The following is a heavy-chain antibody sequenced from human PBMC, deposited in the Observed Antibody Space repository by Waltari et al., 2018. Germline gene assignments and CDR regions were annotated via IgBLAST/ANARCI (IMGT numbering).Heavy chain of an antibody. J-gene: IGHJ5*02. V-gene: IGHV4-39*07. CDR2: IYYSGST. D-gene: IGHD2-15*01. CDR1: GGSISSSSYY. CDR3: ARAHELLPDWFDP. Sequence: QLQLQESGPGLVKPSETLSLTCNVSGGSISSSSYYWGWFRQPPGKGLEWIGSIYYSGSTYYNPSLKSRVTISVDTSKNQFSLKLSSVTAADTAVYCCARAHELLPDWFDPWGQGTLVTVSS.